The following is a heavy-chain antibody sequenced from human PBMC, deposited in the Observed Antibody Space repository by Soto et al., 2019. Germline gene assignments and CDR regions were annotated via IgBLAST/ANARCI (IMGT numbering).Heavy chain of an antibody. Sequence: ASVKVSCKASGYTFASYGISWVRQAPGQGLEWMGWISAYNGNTNYAQKLQGRVTMTTDTSTSTAYMDPVDTATYFCAHVHSSSGADFWGQGTLVTVSS. V-gene: IGHV1-18*01. D-gene: IGHD6-13*01. CDR1: GYTFASYG. CDR2: ISAYNGNT. J-gene: IGHJ4*02. CDR3: SSGADF.